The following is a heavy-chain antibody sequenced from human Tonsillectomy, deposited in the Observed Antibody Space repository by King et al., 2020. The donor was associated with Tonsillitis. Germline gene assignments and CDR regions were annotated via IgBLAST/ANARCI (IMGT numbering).Heavy chain of an antibody. D-gene: IGHD3/OR15-3a*01. CDR2: ISASSSFI. Sequence: VQLVESGGGLVKPGGSLRLSCAASGFALSTYSMNWVRQAPGKGLEWVSSISASSSFIYYADSLKGRFTISRDTAKNSLYLQMNSLRAEATAVYSCARDEGLGFDYWGQGTLVTVSS. V-gene: IGHV3-21*01. CDR1: GFALSTYS. J-gene: IGHJ4*02. CDR3: ARDEGLGFDY.